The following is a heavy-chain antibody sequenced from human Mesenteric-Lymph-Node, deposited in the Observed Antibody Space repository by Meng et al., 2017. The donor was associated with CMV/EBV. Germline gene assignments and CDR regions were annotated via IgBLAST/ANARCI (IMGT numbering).Heavy chain of an antibody. CDR1: GGSISSYY. D-gene: IGHD6-6*01. CDR2: IYYSGST. V-gene: IGHV4-59*01. CDR3: AREGAARPLGYYYYGMDV. Sequence: GSLRLSCTVSGGSISSYYWSWIRQPPGKGLEWIGYIYYSGSTNYNPSLKSRVTISVDTSKNQFSLKLSSVTAADTAVYYCAREGAARPLGYYYYGMDVWGQGTAVTVSS. J-gene: IGHJ6*02.